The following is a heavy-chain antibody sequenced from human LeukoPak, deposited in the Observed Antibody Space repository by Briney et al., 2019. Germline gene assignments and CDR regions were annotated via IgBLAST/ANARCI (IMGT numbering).Heavy chain of an antibody. CDR3: ARDQLELGIDY. CDR2: ISSSSSTI. Sequence: GGSLRLSCAASGFTFSSYSMNWVRQAPGKGLEWVSYISSSSSTIYYADSVKGRFTISRGNAKNSLYLQMNSLRAEDTAVYYCARDQLELGIDYWGQGTLVTVSS. V-gene: IGHV3-48*04. J-gene: IGHJ4*02. D-gene: IGHD1-7*01. CDR1: GFTFSSYS.